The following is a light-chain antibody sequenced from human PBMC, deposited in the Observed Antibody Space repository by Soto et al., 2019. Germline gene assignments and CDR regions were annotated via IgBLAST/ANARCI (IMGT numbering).Light chain of an antibody. CDR1: QGISSY. V-gene: IGKV1D-8*03. CDR2: SAS. CDR3: QQSYSTTWT. J-gene: IGKJ1*01. Sequence: VIWMNQSPSLLSASPGDRVTISCRISQGISSYLAWYQQKPGKAPELLIYSASSLQGGASSRFSGSGSGTEFTLTINSLQPEDFATYYCQQSYSTTWTFGQGTKVDIK.